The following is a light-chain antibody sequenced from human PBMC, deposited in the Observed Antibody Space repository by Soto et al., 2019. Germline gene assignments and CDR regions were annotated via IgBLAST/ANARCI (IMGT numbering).Light chain of an antibody. V-gene: IGKV3-15*01. CDR3: KQYNNWPS. CDR1: QSVSSN. CDR2: GAS. Sequence: EIVMTQSPATLSVSPGERATLSCRASQSVSSNLAWYQQKPGQAPRLLFYGASTRAADIPARFSGSGSGTEFTLTISSLQSEDFAVYYCKQYNNWPSFGQGTKVEIK. J-gene: IGKJ1*01.